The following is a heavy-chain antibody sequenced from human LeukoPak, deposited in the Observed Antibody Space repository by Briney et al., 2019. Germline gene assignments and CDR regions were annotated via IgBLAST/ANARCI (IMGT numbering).Heavy chain of an antibody. J-gene: IGHJ4*02. Sequence: GRSLRLSCAASGFTFSSYWMSWVRQAPGKGLEWVANIKQDGSEKYYVDSVKGRFTISRDNAKNSLYLQMNSLRAEDTAVYYCARDSELTVVTPPLDYWGQGTLVTVPS. D-gene: IGHD4-23*01. V-gene: IGHV3-7*01. CDR2: IKQDGSEK. CDR3: ARDSELTVVTPPLDY. CDR1: GFTFSSYW.